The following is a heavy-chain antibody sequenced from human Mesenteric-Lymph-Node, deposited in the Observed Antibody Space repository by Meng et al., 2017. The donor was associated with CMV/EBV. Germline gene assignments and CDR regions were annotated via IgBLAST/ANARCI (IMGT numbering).Heavy chain of an antibody. CDR3: ARDPGCDDPTCYGIGWDL. CDR2: IKLNSGGT. D-gene: IGHD2-2*01. V-gene: IGHV1-2*02. CDR1: GGAFSSYA. J-gene: IGHJ5*02. Sequence: ASVKVSCKASGGAFSSYAITWVRQAPGQGLEWMGWIKLNSGGTRYAPKFQGRVTMTRDTSIDTAYMELNSLKSDDTAVYYCARDPGCDDPTCYGIGWDLWGQGTLVTVSS.